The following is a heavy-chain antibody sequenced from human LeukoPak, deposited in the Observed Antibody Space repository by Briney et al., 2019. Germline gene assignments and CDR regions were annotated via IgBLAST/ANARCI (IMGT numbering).Heavy chain of an antibody. CDR3: ARDFFSD. CDR2: VKEDGTEK. D-gene: IGHD3-3*01. J-gene: IGHJ4*02. V-gene: IGHV3-7*03. CDR1: GFAFTSYW. Sequence: GGSLRLSCAASGFAFTSYWMSWVRQAPGKGLEWVANVKEDGTEKYYVDSVKGRFTISRDNTKNSLYLQMNSLRAEDTAVYYCARDFFSDWGQGTLVTVSS.